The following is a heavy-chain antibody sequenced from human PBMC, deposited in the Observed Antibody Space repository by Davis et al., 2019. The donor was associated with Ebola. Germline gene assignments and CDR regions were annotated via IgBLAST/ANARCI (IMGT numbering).Heavy chain of an antibody. V-gene: IGHV1-8*01. Sequence: ASVKVSCKASGYTFTSYDINWVRQTTGQGLEWMGWMNPNSGNTGYAQKFQGRVTMTRNTSISTAYMELSSLRSEDTAVYYCARGRDDVVGFWSGYPKGQWAFDIWGQGTMVTVSS. D-gene: IGHD3-3*01. J-gene: IGHJ3*02. CDR3: ARGRDDVVGFWSGYPKGQWAFDI. CDR1: GYTFTSYD. CDR2: MNPNSGNT.